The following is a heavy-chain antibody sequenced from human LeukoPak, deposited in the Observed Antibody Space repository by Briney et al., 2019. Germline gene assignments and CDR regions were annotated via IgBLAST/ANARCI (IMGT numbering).Heavy chain of an antibody. V-gene: IGHV3-7*01. D-gene: IGHD2-2*01. CDR2: IKQDGSEK. CDR3: AREDIVVVPAAKRSYYYYMDV. CDR1: GFTFGSYW. J-gene: IGHJ6*03. Sequence: GGSLRLSCAASGFTFGSYWMSWVRQAPGKGLEWVANIKQDGSEKYYVDSVKGRFTISRDNAKNSLYLQMNSLRAEDTAVYYCAREDIVVVPAAKRSYYYYMDVWGKGTTVTVSS.